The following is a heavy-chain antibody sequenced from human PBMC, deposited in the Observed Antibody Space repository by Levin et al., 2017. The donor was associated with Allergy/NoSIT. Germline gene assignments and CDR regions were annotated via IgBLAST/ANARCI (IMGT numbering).Heavy chain of an antibody. Sequence: PGGSLRLSCAASGFTLSRTAMTWVRQAPGKGLEWVSLISASGAGTYYADSVKGHFTISRDNSKNTLYLEIKSLGPEDTAVYYCAKASYSSSTSYYMDVWGKGTTVTVSS. D-gene: IGHD3-22*01. CDR2: ISASGAGT. CDR3: AKASYSSSTSYYMDV. J-gene: IGHJ6*03. CDR1: GFTLSRTA. V-gene: IGHV3-23*01.